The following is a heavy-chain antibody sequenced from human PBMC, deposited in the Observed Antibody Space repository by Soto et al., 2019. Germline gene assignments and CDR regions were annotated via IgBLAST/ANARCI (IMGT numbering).Heavy chain of an antibody. V-gene: IGHV4-30-4*01. CDR2: IQYSGTT. CDR3: ARETIWFGELIYYYGMDV. CDR1: GGSISSDNYY. D-gene: IGHD3-10*01. Sequence: QAQLQESGPGLVKPSQTLSLTCTVSGGSISSDNYYWNWIRQPPGKGLEWIGYIQYSGTTYYNPSLNSRVXXXVXXSKSQFSLKLRSVTAADTAVYYCARETIWFGELIYYYGMDVWGQGTTVTVSS. J-gene: IGHJ6*02.